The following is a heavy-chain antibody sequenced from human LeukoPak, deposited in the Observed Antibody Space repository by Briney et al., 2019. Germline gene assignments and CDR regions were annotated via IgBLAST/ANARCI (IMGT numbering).Heavy chain of an antibody. CDR1: GFAFSSYW. J-gene: IGHJ3*02. CDR2: INSDGSST. CDR3: ARGLTIFGVVNDAFDI. D-gene: IGHD3-3*01. Sequence: GGSLRLSCAASGFAFSSYWMHWVRQAPGKGLVWVSLINSDGSSTIYADSVKGRFTISRDNAKNTLYLQMNSLRAEDTAVYYCARGLTIFGVVNDAFDIWGQGTMVTVSS. V-gene: IGHV3-74*01.